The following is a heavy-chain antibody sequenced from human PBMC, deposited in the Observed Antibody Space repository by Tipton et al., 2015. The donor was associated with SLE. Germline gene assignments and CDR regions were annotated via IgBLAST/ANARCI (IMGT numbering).Heavy chain of an antibody. D-gene: IGHD1-26*01. V-gene: IGHV3-30*14. J-gene: IGHJ4*02. CDR3: ARDASGRGTYYLDS. CDR2: ISFDGTNT. CDR1: GFTFSHHA. Sequence: SLRLSCAASGFTFSHHAFHWVRQSPGKGLEWVAVISFDGTNTFYADSLKGRFTISRDNSKNTLFLQINTLRPDDTAVYYCARDASGRGTYYLDSWGQGTLVTVSS.